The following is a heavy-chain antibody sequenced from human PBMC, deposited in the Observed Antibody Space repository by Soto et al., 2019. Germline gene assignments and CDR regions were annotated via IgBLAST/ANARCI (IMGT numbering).Heavy chain of an antibody. CDR1: GFTFSSYA. D-gene: IGHD6-19*01. J-gene: IGHJ4*02. Sequence: GGSLRLSCAASGFTFSSYAMSWVRQAPGKGLEWVSAISGSGGSTYYADSVKGRFTISRDNSKNTLYLQMNSLRAEDTAVYYCAKELGYSSGWYVDPFDYWGQGTLVTVSS. V-gene: IGHV3-23*01. CDR3: AKELGYSSGWYVDPFDY. CDR2: ISGSGGST.